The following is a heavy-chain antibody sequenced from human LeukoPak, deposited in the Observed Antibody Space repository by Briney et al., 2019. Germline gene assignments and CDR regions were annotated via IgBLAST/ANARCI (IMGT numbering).Heavy chain of an antibody. CDR2: IYYSGST. Sequence: SETLSLTCTVSGGSISSYYWSWIRQPPGKGLGWIGDIYYSGSTNYNPSLKSRVTISVDTSKNQFSLKLSSVTAADTAVYYCARDDSSGYYDYWGQGTLVTVSS. V-gene: IGHV4-59*01. J-gene: IGHJ4*02. D-gene: IGHD3-22*01. CDR1: GGSISSYY. CDR3: ARDDSSGYYDY.